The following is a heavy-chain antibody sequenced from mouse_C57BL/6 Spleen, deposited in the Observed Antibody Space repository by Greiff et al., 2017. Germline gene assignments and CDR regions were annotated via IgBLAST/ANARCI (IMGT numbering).Heavy chain of an antibody. CDR3: TRAECYYFDY. V-gene: IGHV1-64*01. J-gene: IGHJ2*01. CDR2: IHPNSGST. Sequence: QVQLQQPGAELVKPGASVKLSCKASGYTFTSYCMHWVKQRPGQGLEWIGMIHPNSGSTNYNEKFKSKATLTVDKSSSTAYMHLSSLTSEDSAVYYCTRAECYYFDYWGQGTTLTVSS. CDR1: GYTFTSYC. D-gene: IGHD6-1*01.